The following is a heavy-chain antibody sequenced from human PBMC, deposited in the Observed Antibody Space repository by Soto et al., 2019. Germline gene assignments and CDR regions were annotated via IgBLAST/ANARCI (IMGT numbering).Heavy chain of an antibody. V-gene: IGHV4-61*08. CDR1: GDSVTSSDFY. J-gene: IGHJ6*02. D-gene: IGHD3-16*01. Sequence: SETLSLTCAVSGDSVTSSDFYWTWIRQPPGKPLEWIGYVYSTGTTIYSPSLKSRVAMSVDTSENQFSLKLRSVTAADAAVYFCARVSTLFARKGGKRAYFYAMDVWGQGTTVTVSS. CDR3: ARVSTLFARKGGKRAYFYAMDV. CDR2: VYSTGTT.